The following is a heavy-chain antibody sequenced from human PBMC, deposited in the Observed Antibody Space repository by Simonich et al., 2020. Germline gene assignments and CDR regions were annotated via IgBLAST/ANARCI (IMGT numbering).Heavy chain of an antibody. Sequence: QLQLQESGPGLVKPSETLSLTCTVSGGSISSSSYYWGWIRQPPGKGLEGIGSNYYSGSTYYNPSLKGRVTISVDTSKNQFSLKLGSVAAADTAVYYCARHAGFAFDIWGQGTMVTVSS. CDR3: ARHAGFAFDI. CDR2: NYYSGST. J-gene: IGHJ3*02. V-gene: IGHV4-39*01. CDR1: GGSISSSSYY. D-gene: IGHD6-13*01.